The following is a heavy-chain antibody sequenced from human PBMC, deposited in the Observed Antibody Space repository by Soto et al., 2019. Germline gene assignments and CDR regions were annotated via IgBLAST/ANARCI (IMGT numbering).Heavy chain of an antibody. J-gene: IGHJ4*02. V-gene: IGHV2-5*02. D-gene: IGHD3-9*01. CDR3: AHSEGYEILTSYFREIDF. CDR1: GFSLTTSGVG. Sequence: QITLKESGPTLVKPTQTLTLTCTFSGFSLTTSGVGVGWIRQPPGEALEWLALIYWDDDKRYSPSLKSRLTITKDTSKNQVVLTMTNMDPVDTGTYYCAHSEGYEILTSYFREIDFWGQGTLVTVA. CDR2: IYWDDDK.